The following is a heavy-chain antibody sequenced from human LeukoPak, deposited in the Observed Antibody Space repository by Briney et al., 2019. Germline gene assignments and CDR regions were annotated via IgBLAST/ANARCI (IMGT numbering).Heavy chain of an antibody. D-gene: IGHD3-3*01. V-gene: IGHV4-39*01. CDR1: GGFISSDKYY. CDR3: ARRPFGVGWFDP. CDR2: INYSGST. J-gene: IGHJ5*02. Sequence: TPSETLSLTCTVSGGFISSDKYYWGWIRQPPGKGLELIGSINYSGSTYYNPSLRSRVTIFVDTSKIQFSLRLNSVTAADTAVYYCARRPFGVGWFDPWGQGTLVTVSS.